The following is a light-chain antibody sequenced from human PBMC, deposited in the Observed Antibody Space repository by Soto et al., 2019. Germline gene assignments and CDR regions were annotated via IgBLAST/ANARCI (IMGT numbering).Light chain of an antibody. J-gene: IGKJ2*01. CDR1: QSISVH. CDR2: AAS. CDR3: QQSFITPYT. Sequence: DIQMTQSPSSLSASVGDTVTITCRASQSISVHLNWYQQKPGKVPKLLIYAASNLHSGVPSRFSGSGSETDFDLTISSLQPEDCATYYCQQSFITPYTFGQGTRLEIK. V-gene: IGKV1-39*01.